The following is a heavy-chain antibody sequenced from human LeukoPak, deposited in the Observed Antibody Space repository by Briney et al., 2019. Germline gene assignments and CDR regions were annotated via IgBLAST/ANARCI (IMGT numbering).Heavy chain of an antibody. V-gene: IGHV4-39*07. CDR3: ARDFIRGSYYFDY. Sequence: PSQTLSLTCTVSGGSISSGSYYWGWIRQPPGKGLEWIGSIYYSGSTYYNPSLKSRVTISVDTSKNQFSLKLSSVTAADTAVYYCARDFIRGSYYFDYWGQGTLVTVSS. CDR1: GGSISSGSYY. CDR2: IYYSGST. J-gene: IGHJ4*02. D-gene: IGHD1-26*01.